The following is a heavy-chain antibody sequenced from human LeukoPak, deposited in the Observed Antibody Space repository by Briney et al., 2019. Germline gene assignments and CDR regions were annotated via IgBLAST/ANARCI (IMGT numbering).Heavy chain of an antibody. CDR3: ARGPQKYCSSTSCYLDAFDI. J-gene: IGHJ3*02. D-gene: IGHD2-2*01. CDR1: GGTFSSSA. V-gene: IGHV1-69*05. Sequence: SVKVSCKASGGTFSSSAISWVRQAPGQGLEWMGGIIPIFGTANYAQKFQGRVTITTDESTSTAYMELSSLRSEDTAVYYCARGPQKYCSSTSCYLDAFDIWGQGTMVTVSS. CDR2: IIPIFGTA.